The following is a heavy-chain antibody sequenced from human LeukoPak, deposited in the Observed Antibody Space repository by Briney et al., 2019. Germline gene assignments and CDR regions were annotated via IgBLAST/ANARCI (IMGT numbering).Heavy chain of an antibody. Sequence: PGGSLRLSCAASGFTFSSYAMSWVRQAPGKGLEWISAISRSGGSTYYADKVKGRVAISRDNSKSSAYLQLSRLRADDTAVYYCARVGGYCDSTSCYGYFFDSWGQGTLVSVSS. J-gene: IGHJ4*02. D-gene: IGHD2-2*01. CDR1: GFTFSSYA. CDR2: ISRSGGST. CDR3: ARVGGYCDSTSCYGYFFDS. V-gene: IGHV3-23*01.